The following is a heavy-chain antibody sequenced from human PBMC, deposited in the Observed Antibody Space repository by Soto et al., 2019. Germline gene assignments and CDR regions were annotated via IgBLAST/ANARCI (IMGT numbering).Heavy chain of an antibody. J-gene: IGHJ4*02. CDR3: AKDLLADYFDY. D-gene: IGHD2-15*01. V-gene: IGHV3-30*18. Sequence: PGGSLRLSCAASGFTFSSYGMHWVRQAPGKGLEWVAVISYDGSNKYYADSVKGRFTISRDNSKNTLYLQMNSLRAEDTAVYYCAKDLLADYFDYWGQGTLVTVSS. CDR1: GFTFSSYG. CDR2: ISYDGSNK.